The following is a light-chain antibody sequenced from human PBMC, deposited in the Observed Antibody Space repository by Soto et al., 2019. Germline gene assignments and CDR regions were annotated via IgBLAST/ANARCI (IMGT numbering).Light chain of an antibody. CDR3: QQYYTTPPT. Sequence: DIVMTQSPDSLAVSLGERATINCKSSQSVLYSSKNKNYLAWYQQKPGQPPKLLIYWASTRVSGVPGRFSGSGSGTDFTLTISSLQAEDVAVYYCQQYYTTPPTFGGGTKVEIK. CDR1: QSVLYSSKNKNY. CDR2: WAS. J-gene: IGKJ4*01. V-gene: IGKV4-1*01.